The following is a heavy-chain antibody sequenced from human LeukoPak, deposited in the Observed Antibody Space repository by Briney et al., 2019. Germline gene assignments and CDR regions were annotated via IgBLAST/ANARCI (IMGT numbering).Heavy chain of an antibody. CDR1: GFTFSDYY. Sequence: PGGSLRLSCAAPGFTFSDYYMSWIRQAPGKGLEWVSYISSSSSYTNYADSVKGRFTISRDNAKNSLYLQMNSLRVEDTAVYYCARGRPHGNDYWGQGTLVTVSS. D-gene: IGHD4-23*01. J-gene: IGHJ4*02. CDR3: ARGRPHGNDY. V-gene: IGHV3-11*06. CDR2: ISSSSSYT.